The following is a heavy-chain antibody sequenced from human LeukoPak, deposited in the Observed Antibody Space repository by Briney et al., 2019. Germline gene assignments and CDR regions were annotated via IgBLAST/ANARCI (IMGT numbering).Heavy chain of an antibody. J-gene: IGHJ6*03. D-gene: IGHD3-22*01. CDR2: INPSGGST. CDR3: ARDELVVVSAHYYYYMDV. V-gene: IGHV1-46*01. Sequence: ASVKVSCKASGYTFTSYHMHWVRQAPGQGLEWMGIINPSGGSTSYAQKFQGRVTMTRDMSTSTVYMELSSLRSEDTAVYYCARDELVVVSAHYYYYMDVWGKGTTVTVSS. CDR1: GYTFTSYH.